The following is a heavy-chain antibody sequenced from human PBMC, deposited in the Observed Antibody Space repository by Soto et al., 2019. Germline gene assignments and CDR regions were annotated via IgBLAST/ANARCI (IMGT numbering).Heavy chain of an antibody. Sequence: TLSLTFSVYGCSFIVYYWICIVQPPGKWLEWIVEINHSGSTNYNPSLKSRVTISVDTSKNQFSLKLSSVTAADTAVYYCARAHSRPAIEVESGYWGQRTMVTVSS. V-gene: IGHV4-34*01. J-gene: IGHJ4*02. CDR2: INHSGST. CDR1: GCSFIVYY. D-gene: IGHD6-19*01. CDR3: ARAHSRPAIEVESGY.